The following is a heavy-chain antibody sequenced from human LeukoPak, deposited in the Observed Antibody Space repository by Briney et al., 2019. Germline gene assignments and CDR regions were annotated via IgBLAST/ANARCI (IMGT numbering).Heavy chain of an antibody. V-gene: IGHV4-38-2*02. CDR2: IYHSGST. CDR3: ARVPHGETIFGVVLYWFDP. CDR1: SYSISSDYY. Sequence: SETLSLTCTVSSYSISSDYYWGWIRQPPGKGLEWIGSIYHSGSTYYNPSLKSRVTISVDTSKNQFSLRLSSVTAADTAVYYCARVPHGETIFGVVLYWFDPWGQGTLVTVSS. J-gene: IGHJ5*02. D-gene: IGHD3-3*01.